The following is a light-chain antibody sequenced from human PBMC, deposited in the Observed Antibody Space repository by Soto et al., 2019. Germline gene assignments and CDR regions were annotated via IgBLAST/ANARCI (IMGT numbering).Light chain of an antibody. V-gene: IGLV1-47*01. J-gene: IGLJ2*01. CDR1: SSNIGNNF. CDR2: RNT. Sequence: QSVLTQPPSVSGTPGQGVTISCSGSSSNIGNNFVHWYQQLPGSAPRLLIYRNTQRPAGAPDRFSGSKSGTSASLAISGLRSEDEAHYYCASWDDSLSVVLGGGTKLTVL. CDR3: ASWDDSLSVV.